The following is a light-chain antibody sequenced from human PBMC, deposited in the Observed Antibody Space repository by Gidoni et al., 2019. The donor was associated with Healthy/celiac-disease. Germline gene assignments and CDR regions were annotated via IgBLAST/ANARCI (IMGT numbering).Light chain of an antibody. V-gene: IGLV2-14*01. CDR1: SSDVGGYNY. Sequence: QSALTQPASVSGSPGQSITISCTRTSSDVGGYNYVSWYQQHPGKAPKLMIYEVSTRPSGVSNRFSGSKSGNTASLTISGLQAEDEADYYCSSYTSGSTLVFGGGTKLTVL. J-gene: IGLJ3*02. CDR3: SSYTSGSTLV. CDR2: EVS.